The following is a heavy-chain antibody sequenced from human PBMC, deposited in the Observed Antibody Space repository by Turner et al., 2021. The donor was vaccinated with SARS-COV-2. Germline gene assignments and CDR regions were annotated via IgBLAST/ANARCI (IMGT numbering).Heavy chain of an antibody. V-gene: IGHV4-39*01. Sequence: QLPLQESDPGLVKPSETLSLTCTVSAGSISSSSYYWGWNRQPPGKGLEWIVNIYYSGRAYYNPALKRLVTISVDPSKNQFSLKLTSVTAADAAVYYGAGLMDTAMDYYGTDVWGQGTTVTVSS. CDR3: AGLMDTAMDYYGTDV. D-gene: IGHD5-18*01. CDR1: AGSISSSSYY. J-gene: IGHJ6*02. CDR2: IYYSGRA.